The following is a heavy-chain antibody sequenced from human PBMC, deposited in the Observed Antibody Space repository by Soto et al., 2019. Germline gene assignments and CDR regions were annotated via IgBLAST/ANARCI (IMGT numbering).Heavy chain of an antibody. CDR3: ARGYSDSSGIDY. J-gene: IGHJ4*02. CDR2: IYYSGST. V-gene: IGHV4-31*03. Sequence: SETLSLTCTVSGGSISSGGYYWSWIRQHPGKGLEWIGYIYYSGSTYYNPSLKSRVTIPVDTSKNQFSLKLSSVTAADTAVYYCARGYSDSSGIDYWGQGTLVTVSS. D-gene: IGHD3-22*01. CDR1: GGSISSGGYY.